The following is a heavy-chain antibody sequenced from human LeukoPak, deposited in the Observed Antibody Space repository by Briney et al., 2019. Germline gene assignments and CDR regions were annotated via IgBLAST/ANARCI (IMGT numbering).Heavy chain of an antibody. CDR3: AREEVYGGKNFDY. CDR2: IYTSGST. J-gene: IGHJ4*02. D-gene: IGHD4-23*01. CDR1: DGSISSGSYY. V-gene: IGHV4-61*02. Sequence: PSETLSLTCTVSDGSISSGSYYWSWIRQPAGKGLEWIGRIYTSGSTNYNPSLKSRVTISVDTSKNQFSLKLSSVTAADTAVYYCAREEVYGGKNFDYWGQGTLVTVSS.